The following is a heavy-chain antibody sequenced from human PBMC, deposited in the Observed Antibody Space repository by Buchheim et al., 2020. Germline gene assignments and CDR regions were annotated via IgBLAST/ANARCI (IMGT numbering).Heavy chain of an antibody. CDR3: AKDLDRSSWSPHLDY. CDR2: IGGSDDGT. V-gene: IGHV3-23*01. Sequence: EVQLLESGGGLVQPGGSLRLSCAASGFTFSTYAMNWVRQAPGKGLEWVSSIGGSDDGTFYADSVKGRFTISRDNSKNTLYLQMNSLRVEDTAVYYCAKDLDRSSWSPHLDYWGQGAL. D-gene: IGHD6-13*01. CDR1: GFTFSTYA. J-gene: IGHJ4*02.